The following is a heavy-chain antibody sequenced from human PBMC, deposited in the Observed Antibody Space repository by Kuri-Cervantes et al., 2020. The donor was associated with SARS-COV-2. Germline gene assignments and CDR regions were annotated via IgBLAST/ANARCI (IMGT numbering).Heavy chain of an antibody. CDR1: GYTFTGSY. CDR2: INPNSGGT. Sequence: ASVKVSCKASGYTFTGSYTHWVRQAPGQGLEWMGWINPNSGGTNYAQKLQGWDTMTRDTSISTAYMELSRLRSDDTPEYYCARASVRGIIITYHSYGMDVWGQGTTVTVSS. V-gene: IGHV1-2*04. D-gene: IGHD3-10*01. CDR3: ARASVRGIIITYHSYGMDV. J-gene: IGHJ6*02.